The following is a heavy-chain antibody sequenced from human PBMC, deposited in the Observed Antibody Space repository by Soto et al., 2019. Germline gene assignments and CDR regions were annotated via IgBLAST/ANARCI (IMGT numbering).Heavy chain of an antibody. V-gene: IGHV3-11*01. CDR3: ARNTFHWFDP. CDR1: GFTFNDFF. J-gene: IGHJ5*02. Sequence: QVQLVESGGDLVKPGGSLRLSCAASGFTFNDFFMTWIRQAPGRGPEWVASTSNSGNSVYYADSVKGRFTVSRDNAQNTLALQTNDPRVDNTAVYYWARNTFHWFDPGGQGTRVTVSS. CDR2: TSNSGNSV.